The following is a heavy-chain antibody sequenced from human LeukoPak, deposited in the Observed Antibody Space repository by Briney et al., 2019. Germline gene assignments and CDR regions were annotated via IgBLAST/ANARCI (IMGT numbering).Heavy chain of an antibody. V-gene: IGHV5-51*01. CDR3: ARSGYCSGGSCPHDAFDI. J-gene: IGHJ3*02. Sequence: GESLKISFKGSGYRFTSYWIGWVRQMPGKGLEWMGIIYPGDSDTRYSPSFQGQVTISADKSISTAYLQWSSLKASDTAMYYCARSGYCSGGSCPHDAFDIWGQGTMVTVSS. CDR1: GYRFTSYW. D-gene: IGHD2-15*01. CDR2: IYPGDSDT.